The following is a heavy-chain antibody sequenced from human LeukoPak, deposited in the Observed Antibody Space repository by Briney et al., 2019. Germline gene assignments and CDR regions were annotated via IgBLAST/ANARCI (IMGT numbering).Heavy chain of an antibody. CDR1: GFTFSSYA. CDR2: ISGSGGST. CDR3: AKDWGYYYDSSGFMDV. D-gene: IGHD3-22*01. J-gene: IGHJ6*02. V-gene: IGHV3-23*01. Sequence: PGGSLRLSCAASGFTFSSYAMSWVRQAPGKGLEWVSAISGSGGSTYYADSVKGRFTISRDNSKNTLYLQMNSLRAEDTAVYYCAKDWGYYYDSSGFMDVWGQGTTVTVSS.